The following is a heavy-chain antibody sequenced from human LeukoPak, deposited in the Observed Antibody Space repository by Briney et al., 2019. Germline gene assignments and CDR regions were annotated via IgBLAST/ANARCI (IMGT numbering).Heavy chain of an antibody. D-gene: IGHD6-13*01. V-gene: IGHV3-23*01. CDR2: ISGSGDRT. CDR1: GFTFSNYA. Sequence: GGSLRLSCAASGFTFSNYAMSWVRQAPGKGLEWVSTISGSGDRTYDADSVKGRFTISRDNAKNSLYLQMNSLRAEDTAVYYCARDPSSWNDAFDIWGQGTMVTVSS. CDR3: ARDPSSWNDAFDI. J-gene: IGHJ3*02.